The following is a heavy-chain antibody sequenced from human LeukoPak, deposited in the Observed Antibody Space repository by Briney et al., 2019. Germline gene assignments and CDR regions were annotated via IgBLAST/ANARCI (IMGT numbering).Heavy chain of an antibody. V-gene: IGHV1-2*02. CDR3: ARVDQGYYDSSGYHY. J-gene: IGHJ4*02. CDR2: INPNSGGT. CDR1: GYTFTGYY. Sequence: ASVKVSCKASGYTFTGYYMHWVRQAPGQGLEWMGWINPNSGGTNYAQKFQGRVTMTRDTSISTAYMELSSLRSEDTAVYYCARVDQGYYDSSGYHYWGQGTLVTVSS. D-gene: IGHD3-22*01.